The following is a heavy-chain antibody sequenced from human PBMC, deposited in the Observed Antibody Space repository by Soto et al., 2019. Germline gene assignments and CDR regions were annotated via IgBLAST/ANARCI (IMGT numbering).Heavy chain of an antibody. CDR2: IIHTGST. V-gene: IGHV4-34*12. CDR1: GGSFSGYY. D-gene: IGHD2-2*01. Sequence: QVQLQQWGAGLLKPSETLSLTCAVFGGSFSGYYWSWIRQPPGKGLEWIGEIIHTGSTNYNPSLKSRVTMSIDTSKKQFSLKLSSVTAADTAVFYCASQVVPTATKKPWGQGTLVTVSS. CDR3: ASQVVPTATKKP. J-gene: IGHJ4*02.